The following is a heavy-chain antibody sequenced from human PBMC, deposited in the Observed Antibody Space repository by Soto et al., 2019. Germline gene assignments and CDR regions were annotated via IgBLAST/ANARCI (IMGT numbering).Heavy chain of an antibody. D-gene: IGHD3-22*01. Sequence: QVTLKESGPVLVKPTETLTLTCTVSGFSLSNARMGVSWIRQPPGKALEWLAHIFSNDEKSYSTSLKSRLTLSKHTSKSQVVLTMTNMDPVDTATYYCARFVYYYDSSGYFDWFDPWGEGTLVTVSS. CDR1: GFSLSNARMG. CDR3: ARFVYYYDSSGYFDWFDP. J-gene: IGHJ5*02. CDR2: IFSNDEK. V-gene: IGHV2-26*01.